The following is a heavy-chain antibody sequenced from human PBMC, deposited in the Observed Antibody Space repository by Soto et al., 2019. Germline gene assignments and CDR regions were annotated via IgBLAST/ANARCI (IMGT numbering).Heavy chain of an antibody. V-gene: IGHV2-26*01. Sequence: QVTLKESGHVLVKPTETLTLTCTVSGFSLSNARMGVSWIRQPPGKALEWLAHIFSNDEKSYSTSLKSRLPISQDTAKSQVVLTMTNMDSVDTATYYCARIRVVYYYGAGSQGGWFDPCGQGHLVTVSS. D-gene: IGHD3-10*01. J-gene: IGHJ5*02. CDR3: ARIRVVYYYGAGSQGGWFDP. CDR1: GFSLSNARMG. CDR2: IFSNDEK.